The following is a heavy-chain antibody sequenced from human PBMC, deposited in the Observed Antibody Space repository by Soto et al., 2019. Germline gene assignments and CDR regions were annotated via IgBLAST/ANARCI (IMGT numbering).Heavy chain of an antibody. CDR2: IGTSGTPV. D-gene: IGHD6-19*01. CDR1: GFTFKTDN. CDR3: ARDPSPDSSGWYYFDY. J-gene: IGHJ4*02. V-gene: IGHV3-48*02. Sequence: GGSLRLSCAASGFTFKTDNMNWVRQAPGKGLEWVSYIGTSGTPVYYADSVKGRFTISRDNAKNSLFLQMHSPRDEDTALYFCARDPSPDSSGWYYFDYWGQGTLVTVSS.